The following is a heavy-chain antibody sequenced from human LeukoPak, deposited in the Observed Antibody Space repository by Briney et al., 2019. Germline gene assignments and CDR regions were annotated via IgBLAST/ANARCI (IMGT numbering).Heavy chain of an antibody. CDR2: IYSGGST. V-gene: IGHV3-53*01. D-gene: IGHD4-23*01. J-gene: IGHJ4*02. Sequence: GGSLRLSCATSGFTVSSNYMNWVRQAPGKGLEWVSVIYSGGSTYYADSVKGRFTISRDNSKNTLYLQMNSLRAEDTAVYYCAREPYGGNLYYFDYWGQGTLVTVSS. CDR3: AREPYGGNLYYFDY. CDR1: GFTVSSNY.